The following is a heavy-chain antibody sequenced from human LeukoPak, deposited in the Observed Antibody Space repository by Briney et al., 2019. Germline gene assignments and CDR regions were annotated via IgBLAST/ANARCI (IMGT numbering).Heavy chain of an antibody. D-gene: IGHD1/OR15-1a*01. J-gene: IGHJ4*02. CDR3: ARGRRDRNTYFDY. CDR2: IYSGGST. CDR1: GFTVSSNY. Sequence: GGSLRLSCAASGFTVSSNYMSWVRQAPGKGLEWVSVIYSGGSTYYADSVKGRFTISRDNSKNTLYLQMNSLRAEDTAVYYCARGRRDRNTYFDYWGQGTLVTVSS. V-gene: IGHV3-53*01.